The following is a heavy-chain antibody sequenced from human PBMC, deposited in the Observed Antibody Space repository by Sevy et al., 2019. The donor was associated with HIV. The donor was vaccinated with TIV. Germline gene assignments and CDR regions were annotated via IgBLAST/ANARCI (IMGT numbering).Heavy chain of an antibody. J-gene: IGHJ6*03. D-gene: IGHD3-3*01. V-gene: IGHV3-30*02. CDR2: IRYDGSNK. Sequence: GGSLRLSCAASGFTFSSYGMHWVRQAPGKGLEWVAFIRYDGSNKYYADSVKGRFTISRDNSKNTLYLQMNSLRAEDTAVYYCAKVGITIFGVVTSRDYYYYYYMDVWGKGTTVTVSS. CDR3: AKVGITIFGVVTSRDYYYYYYMDV. CDR1: GFTFSSYG.